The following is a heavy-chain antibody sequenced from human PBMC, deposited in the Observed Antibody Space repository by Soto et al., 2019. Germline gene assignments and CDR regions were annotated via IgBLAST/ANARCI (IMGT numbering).Heavy chain of an antibody. J-gene: IGHJ3*02. CDR2: INPNSGGT. CDR1: GYTFTGYY. D-gene: IGHD4-17*01. Sequence: GASVNVSCKASGYTFTGYYMHWVRQAPGQGLEWMGWINPNSGGTNYAQKFQGWVTMTRDTSISTAYMELSRLRSDDTAVYYCARSVTTVTTIGAFDIWGQGTMVTVSS. V-gene: IGHV1-2*04. CDR3: ARSVTTVTTIGAFDI.